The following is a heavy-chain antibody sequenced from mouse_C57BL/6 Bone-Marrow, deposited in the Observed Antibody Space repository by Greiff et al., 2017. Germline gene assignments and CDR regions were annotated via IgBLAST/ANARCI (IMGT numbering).Heavy chain of an antibody. Sequence: EVKLVESGGDLVKPGGSLKLSCAASGFTFSSYGMSWVRQTPDKRLEWVATISSGGSYTYYPDSLKGRFTISRDNAKNTLYLQMSRLKSEDTAMYYCARRGMVTTLYYYAMDYWGQGTSVTVSS. CDR1: GFTFSSYG. D-gene: IGHD2-3*01. CDR2: ISSGGSYT. J-gene: IGHJ4*01. V-gene: IGHV5-6*02. CDR3: ARRGMVTTLYYYAMDY.